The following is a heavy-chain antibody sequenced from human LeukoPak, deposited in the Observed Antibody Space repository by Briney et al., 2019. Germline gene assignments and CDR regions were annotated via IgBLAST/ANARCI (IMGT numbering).Heavy chain of an antibody. CDR2: IIPIFGTT. V-gene: IGHV1-69*05. Sequence: SVKVSCKASGATFSSYAITWVRQAPGQGLEWMGWIIPIFGTTNYAQKFQGRVTITTDESTRTAYMELSTLRSDDTAVYYCARERPPGDSSSWFLEGYFDIWGQGTLVTLSS. D-gene: IGHD6-13*01. J-gene: IGHJ4*02. CDR3: ARERPPGDSSSWFLEGYFDI. CDR1: GATFSSYA.